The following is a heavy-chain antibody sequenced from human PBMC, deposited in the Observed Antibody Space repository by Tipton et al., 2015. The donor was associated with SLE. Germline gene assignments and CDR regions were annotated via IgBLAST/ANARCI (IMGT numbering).Heavy chain of an antibody. CDR3: ARQYSINNWYYFDS. V-gene: IGHV4-34*01. Sequence: AGLVKPSETLSLTCTVYGGFFSGYYWSWIRQPPGQGLEWIAEINHRGGTNYNPSLKSRVTISKDTSKSQFSLRLTSVTAADTAVYYCARQYSINNWYYFDSWGQGTLVTVSS. D-gene: IGHD6-13*01. CDR2: INHRGGT. CDR1: GGFFSGYY. J-gene: IGHJ4*02.